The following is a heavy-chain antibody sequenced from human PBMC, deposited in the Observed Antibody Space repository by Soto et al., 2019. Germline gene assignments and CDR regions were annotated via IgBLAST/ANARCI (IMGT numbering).Heavy chain of an antibody. CDR2: IYYTGST. V-gene: IGHV4-39*01. Sequence: PSETLSLTCSVSGGSISSGSYFWGWIRQPPGKGLEWIATIYYTGSTSYNPSLKSRVTISVDTSKNQFSLRLSSVTAADTAVYYCATISGNLIKWFDPWGQGTLVTLSS. CDR1: GGSISSGSYF. D-gene: IGHD3-10*01. J-gene: IGHJ5*02. CDR3: ATISGNLIKWFDP.